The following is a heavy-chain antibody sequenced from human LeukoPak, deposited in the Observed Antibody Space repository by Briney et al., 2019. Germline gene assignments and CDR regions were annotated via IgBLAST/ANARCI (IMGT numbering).Heavy chain of an antibody. Sequence: GGSLRLSCAASGFTFSSYSMNWVRQAPGKGLEWVSSISSSSSYIYYADSVKGRFTISRDNAKNSPYLQMNSLRAEDTAVYYCAREGGNYYDSSGYYYAPDYWGQGTLVTVSS. V-gene: IGHV3-21*01. CDR1: GFTFSSYS. CDR3: AREGGNYYDSSGYYYAPDY. J-gene: IGHJ4*02. CDR2: ISSSSSYI. D-gene: IGHD3-22*01.